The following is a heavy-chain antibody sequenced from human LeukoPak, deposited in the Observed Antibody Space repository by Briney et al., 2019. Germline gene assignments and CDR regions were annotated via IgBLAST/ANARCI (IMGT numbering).Heavy chain of an antibody. J-gene: IGHJ4*02. CDR3: AREGIAVAAPFDY. D-gene: IGHD6-19*01. CDR1: GFTFSSYW. V-gene: IGHV3-74*01. CDR2: INTDGSST. Sequence: GGSLRLSCAASGFTFSSYWMHWVRQAPGKGLVWVSRINTDGSSTSYADSVKGRFTISRDNAKNTLYLQMNSLRAEDTAVYYCAREGIAVAAPFDYWGQGTLVTVSS.